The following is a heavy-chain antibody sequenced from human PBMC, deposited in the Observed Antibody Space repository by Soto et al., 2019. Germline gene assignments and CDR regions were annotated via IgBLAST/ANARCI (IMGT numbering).Heavy chain of an antibody. V-gene: IGHV3-33*08. CDR2: IYYDGSNE. Sequence: QVQLVESGGGVVQPGRSLRLSCAASGFSFSDYGMHWVRQAPGKGLEWVALIYYDGSNEHYADSVQGRFTISRDNSKNTLYLQMNSLRAEDTAVYYCARYRGSDSDAFDIWGQGTVVAVSS. CDR3: ARYRGSDSDAFDI. J-gene: IGHJ3*02. D-gene: IGHD1-26*01. CDR1: GFSFSDYG.